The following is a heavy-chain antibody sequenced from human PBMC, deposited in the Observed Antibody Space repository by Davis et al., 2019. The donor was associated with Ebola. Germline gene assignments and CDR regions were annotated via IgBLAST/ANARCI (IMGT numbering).Heavy chain of an antibody. CDR3: ARRRITMVRGVMGWFDP. CDR1: GGSFSGYY. Sequence: SETLSLTCAVYGGSFSGYYCSWIRQPPGKGLEWNGEINHSGSTNYNPSLKSRVTISVDTSKNQFSLKLSSVTAADTAVYYCARRRITMVRGVMGWFDPWGQGTLVTVSS. V-gene: IGHV4-34*01. D-gene: IGHD3-10*01. CDR2: INHSGST. J-gene: IGHJ5*02.